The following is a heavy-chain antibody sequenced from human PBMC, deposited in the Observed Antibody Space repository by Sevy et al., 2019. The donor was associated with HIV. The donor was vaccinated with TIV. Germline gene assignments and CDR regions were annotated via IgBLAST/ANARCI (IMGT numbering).Heavy chain of an antibody. V-gene: IGHV3-11*01. CDR1: GFTFSDFH. Sequence: GGSRRLSCAASGFTFSDFHMSWIRQAPGRGLEWVSYISGSGHTIYYTDSVKGRFTISRDNAKNSLYLQTNSLRAEDTAVYYCAGATAATDKENYFDYWGQGALVTVSS. J-gene: IGHJ4*02. D-gene: IGHD6-13*01. CDR3: AGATAATDKENYFDY. CDR2: ISGSGHTI.